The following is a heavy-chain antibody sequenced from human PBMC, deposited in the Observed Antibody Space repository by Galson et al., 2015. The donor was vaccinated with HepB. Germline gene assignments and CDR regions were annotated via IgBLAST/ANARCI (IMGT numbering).Heavy chain of an antibody. CDR2: ISSSSSYI. V-gene: IGHV3-21*01. Sequence: SLRLSCAASGFTFSSYSMNWVRQAPGKGLEWVSSISSSSSYIYYADSVKGRFTISRDNAKNSLYLQMNSLRAEDTAVYYCARESNSGYEGSVWFDPWGQGTLVTVSS. CDR1: GFTFSSYS. CDR3: ARESNSGYEGSVWFDP. J-gene: IGHJ5*02. D-gene: IGHD5-12*01.